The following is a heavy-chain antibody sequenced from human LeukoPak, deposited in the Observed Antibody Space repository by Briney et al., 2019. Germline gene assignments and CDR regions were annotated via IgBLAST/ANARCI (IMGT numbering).Heavy chain of an antibody. Sequence: GRSLRLSCAASGFTFSSYGMHWVRRAPGKGLEWVAVISYDGSNKYYADSVKGRFTISRDNAENSLYLQVNSLRADDTAVYYCVRTAGRDGGPNWGQGTLVTVSS. CDR2: ISYDGSNK. D-gene: IGHD2-21*02. J-gene: IGHJ4*02. V-gene: IGHV3-30*03. CDR1: GFTFSSYG. CDR3: VRTAGRDGGPN.